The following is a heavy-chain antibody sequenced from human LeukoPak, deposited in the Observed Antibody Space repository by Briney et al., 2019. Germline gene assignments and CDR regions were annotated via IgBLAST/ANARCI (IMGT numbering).Heavy chain of an antibody. CDR3: ARVGYDYVWGSYRLPYFDY. Sequence: SETLSLTCTVSGGSISSYYWSWIRQPAGKGLECIGYIYYSGSTNYNPSLKSRVTISVDTSKDQFSLKLSSVTAADTAVYYCARVGYDYVWGSYRLPYFDYWGQGTLVTVSS. J-gene: IGHJ4*02. D-gene: IGHD3-16*02. V-gene: IGHV4-59*01. CDR1: GGSISSYY. CDR2: IYYSGST.